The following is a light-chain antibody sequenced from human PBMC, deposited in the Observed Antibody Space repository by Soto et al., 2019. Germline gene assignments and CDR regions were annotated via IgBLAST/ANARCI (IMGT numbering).Light chain of an antibody. V-gene: IGKV1-12*01. CDR1: QGINSW. CDR3: QHTNSFPYT. J-gene: IGKJ2*01. CDR2: AAS. Sequence: DIQMTQSPSSVSASVGDRVTITCRASQGINSWLAWYQQKPGKAPKLLIYAASSLQRGVPSRFSGSGSGTDFSLTINSLQPEDFATYYCQHTNSFPYTFGQGTTLEIK.